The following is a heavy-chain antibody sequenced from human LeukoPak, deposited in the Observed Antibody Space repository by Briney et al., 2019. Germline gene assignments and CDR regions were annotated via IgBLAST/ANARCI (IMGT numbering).Heavy chain of an antibody. D-gene: IGHD3-22*01. V-gene: IGHV3-33*01. J-gene: IGHJ4*02. Sequence: GGSLRLSCAASGFTFSNYGMHWVRQAPGKGLEWVAVIWFDGSKTYHADSVKGRFTISRDNTKNTLYLQMNSLRAEDTAVYYCARARGYDGSDYYYGFFDYWGLGTLVTVSS. CDR3: ARARGYDGSDYYYGFFDY. CDR1: GFTFSNYG. CDR2: IWFDGSKT.